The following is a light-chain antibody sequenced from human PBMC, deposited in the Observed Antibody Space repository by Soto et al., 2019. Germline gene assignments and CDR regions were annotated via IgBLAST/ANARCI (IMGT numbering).Light chain of an antibody. CDR2: LNSDGSH. V-gene: IGLV4-69*01. Sequence: QSVLTQSPSASASLGASVKLTCTLSSGHSSYAIAWHQQQPEKGPRYLMKLNSDGSHSKGDGIPDRFSGSSSGAERYLIISSLQSEDEADYYCQTWGSVTVVFGGGTKLTVL. J-gene: IGLJ2*01. CDR1: SGHSSYA. CDR3: QTWGSVTVV.